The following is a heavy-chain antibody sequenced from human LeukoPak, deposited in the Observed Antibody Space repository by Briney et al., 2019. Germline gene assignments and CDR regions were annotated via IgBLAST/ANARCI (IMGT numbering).Heavy chain of an antibody. Sequence: SETLSLTCAVSTDSITSNWWSWVRQPPGKGLEWIGEVHKSGSTNYYPSLQSRVTISIDKSKNQIALELTSVAAADTAVYYCAKEIVGAPTPGAYWGQGILVTVSS. V-gene: IGHV4-4*02. D-gene: IGHD1-26*01. CDR3: AKEIVGAPTPGAY. J-gene: IGHJ4*02. CDR1: TDSITSNW. CDR2: VHKSGST.